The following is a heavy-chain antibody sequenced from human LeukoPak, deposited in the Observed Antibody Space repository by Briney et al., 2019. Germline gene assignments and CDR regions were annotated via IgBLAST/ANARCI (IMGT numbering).Heavy chain of an antibody. J-gene: IGHJ4*02. CDR3: AGRQRGQQLIFDY. CDR1: GGSISSYY. D-gene: IGHD6-13*01. CDR2: IYTSGST. V-gene: IGHV4-4*09. Sequence: SETLSLTCTVSGGSISSYYWSWIRQPPGKGLERIGYIYTSGSTNYNPSLKSRVTISVDTSKNQFSLKLSSVTAADTAVYYCAGRQRGQQLIFDYWGQGTLVTVSS.